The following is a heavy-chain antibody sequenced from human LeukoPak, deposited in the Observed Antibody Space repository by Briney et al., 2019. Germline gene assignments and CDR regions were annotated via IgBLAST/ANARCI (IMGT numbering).Heavy chain of an antibody. CDR2: TKQDGSEK. CDR3: ARTIAARFLDY. V-gene: IGHV3-7*01. J-gene: IGHJ4*02. CDR1: GFTFSTYS. D-gene: IGHD6-6*01. Sequence: QTGGSLRLSCAASGFTFSTYSMSWVRQAPGEGLEWVASTKQDGSEKYYVDSVKGRFTISRDNAKNSLYLQMNSLRAEDTAVYYCARTIAARFLDYWGQGTLVTVSS.